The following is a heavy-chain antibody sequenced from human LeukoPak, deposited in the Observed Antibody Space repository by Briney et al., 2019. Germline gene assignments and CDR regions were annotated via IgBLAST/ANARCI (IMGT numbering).Heavy chain of an antibody. CDR2: INHSGST. CDR1: GGSFSGYY. Sequence: PSETLSLTCAVYGGSFSGYYWSWIRQPPGKGLEWIGEINHSGSTNYNPSLKSGVTISVDTSKNHFSLKLSSVPAADTAVYYCARGGRVWFGELFHRYYFDYWGQGTLVTVSS. CDR3: ARGGRVWFGELFHRYYFDY. D-gene: IGHD3-10*01. V-gene: IGHV4-34*01. J-gene: IGHJ4*02.